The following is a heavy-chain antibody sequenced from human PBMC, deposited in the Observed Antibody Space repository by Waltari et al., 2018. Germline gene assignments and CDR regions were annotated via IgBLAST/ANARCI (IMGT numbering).Heavy chain of an antibody. Sequence: QVQLQESGPGLVKPSETLSLTCTVSGGSISNYYWSWIRQSPRKGLEWIGSIYYSGSTNYNPSLKSRVTLSVDTSKNHFSLKLSSVTAADTALYYCARQGHYDFWTGYYLFDYWGQGTLVTVSS. CDR3: ARQGHYDFWTGYYLFDY. CDR2: IYYSGST. CDR1: GGSISNYY. D-gene: IGHD3-3*01. V-gene: IGHV4-59*08. J-gene: IGHJ4*02.